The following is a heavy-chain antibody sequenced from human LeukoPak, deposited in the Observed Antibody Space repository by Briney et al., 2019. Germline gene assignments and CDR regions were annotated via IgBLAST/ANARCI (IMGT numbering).Heavy chain of an antibody. Sequence: ASVKVSCKASGGTFSSYTINWVRQAPGQGLEWMGGIIPVFGTANYVQKFQGRVTITADESTSTAYMELSSLRSEDMAVYYCARAPTGEGLGAFDIWGQGTMVTVSS. CDR1: GGTFSSYT. CDR2: IIPVFGTA. J-gene: IGHJ3*02. V-gene: IGHV1-69*13. CDR3: ARAPTGEGLGAFDI. D-gene: IGHD3-10*01.